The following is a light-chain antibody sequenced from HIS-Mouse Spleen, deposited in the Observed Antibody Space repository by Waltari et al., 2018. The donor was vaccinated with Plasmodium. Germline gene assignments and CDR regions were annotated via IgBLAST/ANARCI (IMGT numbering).Light chain of an antibody. V-gene: IGKV1-39*01. CDR3: QQNYNTWT. Sequence: DIQMTQSPSSLSASVGDRVTITFRASQSISSYLNWYQQKPGKAPKLLIYAASSLQSGVPSRFSGSGSGTDFPLTISSLQPEDFATYYCQQNYNTWTFGQGTKVEIK. J-gene: IGKJ1*01. CDR1: QSISSY. CDR2: AAS.